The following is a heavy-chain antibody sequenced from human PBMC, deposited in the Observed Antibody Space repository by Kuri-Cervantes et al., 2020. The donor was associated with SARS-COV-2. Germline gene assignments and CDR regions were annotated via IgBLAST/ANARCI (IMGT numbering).Heavy chain of an antibody. CDR3: ARGGRYYGSGKYAFDI. CDR1: GGSFSGYY. V-gene: IGHV4-34*01. J-gene: IGHJ3*02. CDR2: INHSGST. Sequence: SQTLSLPCGVYGGSFSGYYWSWIRQPPGKGLEWIGEINHSGSTNYNPSLKSRVTISVDTSKNQFSLKLSSVTAADTAVYYCARGGRYYGSGKYAFDIWGQGTMVTVSS. D-gene: IGHD3-10*01.